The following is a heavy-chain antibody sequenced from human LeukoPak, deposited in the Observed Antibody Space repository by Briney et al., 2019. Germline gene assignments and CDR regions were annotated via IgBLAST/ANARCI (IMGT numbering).Heavy chain of an antibody. V-gene: IGHV4-39*07. Sequence: SETLSLTCIVSGGSISSSNYYWGWIRQPPGKGLEWIGSTYYSGSTYYNPSLKSRVTISVDTSKNQFSLKVRSVTAADTAVYYCARDTIAENNAFDIWGQGTMVTVSS. CDR1: GGSISSSNYY. CDR3: ARDTIAENNAFDI. J-gene: IGHJ3*02. D-gene: IGHD6-13*01. CDR2: TYYSGST.